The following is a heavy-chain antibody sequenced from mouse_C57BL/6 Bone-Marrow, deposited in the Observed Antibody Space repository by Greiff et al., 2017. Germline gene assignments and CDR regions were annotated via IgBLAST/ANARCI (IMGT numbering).Heavy chain of an antibody. D-gene: IGHD2-4*01. Sequence: QVQLQQPGAELVKPGASVKLSCKASGYTFTSYWMQWVKQRPGQGLEWIGEIDPSDSYTNYNQKFKGKATLTVDTSSSTAYMQLSSLTSEDSAVYYCASDYDYVDDWGQGTTLTVSS. CDR2: IDPSDSYT. CDR1: GYTFTSYW. CDR3: ASDYDYVDD. V-gene: IGHV1-50*01. J-gene: IGHJ2*01.